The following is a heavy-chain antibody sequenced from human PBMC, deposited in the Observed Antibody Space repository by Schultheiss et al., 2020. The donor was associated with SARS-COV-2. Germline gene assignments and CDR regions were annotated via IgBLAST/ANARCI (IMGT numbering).Heavy chain of an antibody. CDR2: IYYSGST. D-gene: IGHD6-13*01. J-gene: IGHJ3*02. CDR1: GGSISSSSYY. V-gene: IGHV4-39*07. Sequence: SQTLSLTCTVSGGSISSSSYYWGWIRQPPGKGLEWIGSIYYSGSTYYNPSLKSRVTISVDTSKNQSSLKLSSVTAADTAVYYCAAQQQLVLYAFDIWGQGTMVTVS. CDR3: AAQQQLVLYAFDI.